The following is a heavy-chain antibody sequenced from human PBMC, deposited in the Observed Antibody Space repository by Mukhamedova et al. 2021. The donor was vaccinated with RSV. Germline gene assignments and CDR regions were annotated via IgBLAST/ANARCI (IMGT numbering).Heavy chain of an antibody. D-gene: IGHD3-3*01. V-gene: IGHV5-51*01. J-gene: IGHJ4*02. Sequence: GIIYPGDSDTRYSPSFQGQVTISADKSISTAYLQWSSLKASDTAMYYCARRVTIFGVVATTYYFYYWGQGTLVTVSS. CDR2: IYPGDSDT. CDR3: ARRVTIFGVVATTYYFYY.